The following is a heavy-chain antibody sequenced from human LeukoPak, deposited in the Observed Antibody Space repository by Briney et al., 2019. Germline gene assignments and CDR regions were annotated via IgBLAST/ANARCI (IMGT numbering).Heavy chain of an antibody. V-gene: IGHV4-38-2*02. CDR1: GYSISSGYF. CDR2: IYHSGST. Sequence: SETLSLTCTVSGYSISSGYFWGWIRQPPGKGLEWIGTIYHSGSTYYNPSLKSRVTISVDTSKNQFSLKLSSVTAADTAVYYCARGYSSSWYFNWFDPWGQGTLVTVSS. CDR3: ARGYSSSWYFNWFDP. D-gene: IGHD6-13*01. J-gene: IGHJ5*02.